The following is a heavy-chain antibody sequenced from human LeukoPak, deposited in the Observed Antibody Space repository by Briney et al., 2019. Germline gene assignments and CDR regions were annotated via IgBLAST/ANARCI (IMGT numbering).Heavy chain of an antibody. J-gene: IGHJ4*02. CDR2: INHSGST. CDR3: ASFTKVAAAGDY. V-gene: IGHV4-34*01. D-gene: IGHD6-13*01. CDR1: GGSFSGYY. Sequence: SETLSLTCAVYGGSFSGYYWSWIRQPPGKGLEWIGEINHSGSTNYNPSLKSRATISVDTSKNQFSLKLSSVTAVDTAVYYCASFTKVAAAGDYWGQGTLVTVSS.